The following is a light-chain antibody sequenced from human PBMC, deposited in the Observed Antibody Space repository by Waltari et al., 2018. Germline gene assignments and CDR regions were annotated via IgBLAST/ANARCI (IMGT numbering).Light chain of an antibody. CDR1: QSISSH. V-gene: IGKV1-39*01. Sequence: SSLSASVGDRVTLTCRASQSISSHLNWYQQKPGKAPKFLIYAASSVQSGDPSRFSGSGSGADFTLTISSLQPEDFATYYCQQAYSTPWTFGQGTKVEIK. CDR2: AAS. J-gene: IGKJ1*01. CDR3: QQAYSTPWT.